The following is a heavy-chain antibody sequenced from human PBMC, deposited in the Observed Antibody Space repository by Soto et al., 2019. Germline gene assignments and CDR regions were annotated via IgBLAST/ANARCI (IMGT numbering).Heavy chain of an antibody. D-gene: IGHD1-1*01. J-gene: IGHJ4*02. V-gene: IGHV4-59*04. CDR3: ARLEGLATISYYFDF. CDR2: IYYRGYA. CDR1: GGSISSYY. Sequence: SETLSLTCTVSGGSISSYYWSWIRQPPGKGLEWIVYIYYRGYAYYNPSLQTRVTISLDKSKSQFSLKLNSVTAADSAVYFCARLEGLATISYYFDFWGPGALVTVSS.